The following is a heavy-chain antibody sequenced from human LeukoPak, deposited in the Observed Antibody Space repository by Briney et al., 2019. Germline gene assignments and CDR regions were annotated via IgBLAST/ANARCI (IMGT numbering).Heavy chain of an antibody. CDR3: ARANYDFWSGYYTR. V-gene: IGHV3-7*01. Sequence: PGGSLRLSCAASGFTFSSYWMSWVRQAPGKGLEWVANIKQGGSEKYYVDSVKGRFTISRDNAKNSLYLQMNSLRAEDTAVYYCARANYDFWSGYYTRWGQGTLVTVSS. CDR1: GFTFSSYW. D-gene: IGHD3-3*01. CDR2: IKQGGSEK. J-gene: IGHJ4*02.